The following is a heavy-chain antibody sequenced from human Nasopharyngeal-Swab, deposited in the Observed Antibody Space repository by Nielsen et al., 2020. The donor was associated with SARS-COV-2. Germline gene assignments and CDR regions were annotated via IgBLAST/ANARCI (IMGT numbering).Heavy chain of an antibody. J-gene: IGHJ6*04. V-gene: IGHV3-15*01. D-gene: IGHD6-19*01. Sequence: VGSLRLSCATSGFTFCKAWMSWVRQAPGKRPDCVVRIKSRAAGGTTDYAAPVIGRFTVSRDDSESTLYLQMSSLKTEDTAVYYCTTYSSGWLWGKGTTVTVAS. CDR3: TTYSSGWL. CDR2: IKSRAAGGTT. CDR1: GFTFCKAW.